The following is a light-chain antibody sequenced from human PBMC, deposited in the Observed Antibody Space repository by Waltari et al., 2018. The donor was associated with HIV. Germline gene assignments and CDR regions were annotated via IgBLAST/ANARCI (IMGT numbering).Light chain of an antibody. CDR3: CSYAGIFWV. CDR2: FVN. J-gene: IGLJ3*02. V-gene: IGLV2-11*01. Sequence: QSALTQPRSVSGSPGQSVTISCTGASSDVGFYNYVSWYQQHPGKAPKLIIYFVNKRPSGVPDRFSGSKSGNTASLTISGLQAEDEADYYCCSYAGIFWVFGGGTKLTVL. CDR1: SSDVGFYNY.